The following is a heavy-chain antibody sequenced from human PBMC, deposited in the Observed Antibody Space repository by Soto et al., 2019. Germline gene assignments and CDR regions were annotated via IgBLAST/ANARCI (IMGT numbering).Heavy chain of an antibody. CDR3: ASVGTVLDY. CDR2: ISSSSITI. Sequence: EVQLVESGGVLVQPGGSLRLSCAASGFTFSSYSMNWVSQAQGKGLEWVSYISSSSITIYYSDSVKGRFTISRNNAKNSLYLRMITLRDEAMDFYACASVGTVLDYWGQGTLVTVSS. V-gene: IGHV3-48*02. J-gene: IGHJ4*02. D-gene: IGHD4-17*01. CDR1: GFTFSSYS.